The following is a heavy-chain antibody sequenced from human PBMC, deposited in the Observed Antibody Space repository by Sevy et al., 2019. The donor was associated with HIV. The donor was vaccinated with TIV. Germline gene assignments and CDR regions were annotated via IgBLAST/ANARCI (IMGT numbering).Heavy chain of an antibody. CDR2: ISGFNGDT. J-gene: IGHJ4*02. CDR3: ARMTTVTNLDY. CDR1: GYTFTNYA. D-gene: IGHD4-4*01. Sequence: ASVKVSCKASGYTFTNYAISWVRQAPGQGLEWMGWISGFNGDTKNAEKFQGRFTMTTDTSTKTAYMDLRSLRSDDTAVYYCARMTTVTNLDYWGQGTLVTVSS. V-gene: IGHV1-18*01.